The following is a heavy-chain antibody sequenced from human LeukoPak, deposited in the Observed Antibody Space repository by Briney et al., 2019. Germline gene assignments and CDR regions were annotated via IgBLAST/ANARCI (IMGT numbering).Heavy chain of an antibody. V-gene: IGHV3-48*01. Sequence: GGSLRLSCAVSGFTFSASGMHWVRQAPGKGLEWLSYISIDNTIIHYADSVKARFTISKDNVKNSLFLQMNSLRADDTAVYFCVTDWPVWWGQGTLVTVSS. CDR1: GFTFSASG. J-gene: IGHJ4*02. CDR2: ISIDNTII. CDR3: VTDWPVW. D-gene: IGHD3-16*01.